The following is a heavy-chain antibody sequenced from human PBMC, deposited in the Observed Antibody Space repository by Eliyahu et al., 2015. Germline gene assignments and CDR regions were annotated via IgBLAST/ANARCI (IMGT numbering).Heavy chain of an antibody. CDR1: GFTXSSTY. J-gene: IGHJ4*02. CDR3: ARDLGAYKRAFDY. CDR2: MYNGGAT. Sequence: EVQLVESGGGLIQPGGSLRLSCAASGFTXSSTYMSWVRQAPGKGLEWLSVMYNGGATYYADSVKGRFTISRDNSKNTLYLQMNSLRADDTAVYYCARDLGAYKRAFDYWGQGTLVTVSS. V-gene: IGHV3-53*01. D-gene: IGHD3-16*01.